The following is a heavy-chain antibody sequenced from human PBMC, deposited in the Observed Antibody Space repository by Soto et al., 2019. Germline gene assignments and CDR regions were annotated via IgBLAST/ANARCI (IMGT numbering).Heavy chain of an antibody. CDR2: IYYSGST. V-gene: IGHV4-61*08. CDR1: GGSVSSGDYY. D-gene: IGHD5-18*01. CDR3: ARIPVDTYMINWFDP. Sequence: PSETLSVTCTVSGGSVSSGDYYWSWIRQPPGKGLEWIGYIYYSGSTNYNPSLKSRVSISLDTSKNQFSLRLTSVTAADTAVYYCARIPVDTYMINWFDPPGQVPLCPVSP. J-gene: IGHJ5*02.